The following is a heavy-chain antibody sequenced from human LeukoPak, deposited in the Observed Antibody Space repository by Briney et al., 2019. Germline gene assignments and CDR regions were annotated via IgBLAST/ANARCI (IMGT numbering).Heavy chain of an antibody. CDR2: ISGSGGST. Sequence: QPGGSLRLSCAASGFTFSSYAMSWVRQAPGKGLEWVSAISGSGGSTYYADSVKGRFTISRDNSKNTLYLQVNSLRAEDTAVYYCAKSPSFTSLYYFDYWGQGTLVTVSS. CDR3: AKSPSFTSLYYFDY. CDR1: GFTFSSYA. J-gene: IGHJ4*02. V-gene: IGHV3-23*01. D-gene: IGHD3-16*01.